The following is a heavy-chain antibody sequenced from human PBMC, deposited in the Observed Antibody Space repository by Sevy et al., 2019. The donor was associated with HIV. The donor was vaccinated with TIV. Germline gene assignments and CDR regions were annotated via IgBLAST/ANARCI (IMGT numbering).Heavy chain of an antibody. Sequence: GGSLRLSCAASGFILSDYYMSWVRQAPGKGLEWVAVISYDGSNKYYADSVKGRFTISRDNSKNTLYLQMNSLRAEDTAVYYCARGPYSKFGMDVWGQGTTVTVSS. D-gene: IGHD4-4*01. CDR3: ARGPYSKFGMDV. CDR1: GFILSDYY. V-gene: IGHV3-30*03. CDR2: ISYDGSNK. J-gene: IGHJ6*02.